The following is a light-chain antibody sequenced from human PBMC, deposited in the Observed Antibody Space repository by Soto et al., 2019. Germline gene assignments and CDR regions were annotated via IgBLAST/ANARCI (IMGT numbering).Light chain of an antibody. CDR1: QGISNF. Sequence: IQMTQSPSSRSASVGDREHITCRANQGISNFLAWYQQKPGKAPKLVIYKASSLQSGVPSRFSGSGSGTEFTLTISSLQPDDFTTYYCQQYNSYPRTVGQGTKVDIK. J-gene: IGKJ1*01. V-gene: IGKV1-5*03. CDR2: KAS. CDR3: QQYNSYPRT.